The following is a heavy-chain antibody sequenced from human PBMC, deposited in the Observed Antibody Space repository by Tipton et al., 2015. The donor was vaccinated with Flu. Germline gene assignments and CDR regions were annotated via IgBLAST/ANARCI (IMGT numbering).Heavy chain of an antibody. Sequence: RSLRLSCAASGFIFSDYAIHWARQASGKGLEWVASISYDGSNKYYAESVRGRFTISRDNSRNTLFVQMNSLRVDDTGIYYCARDRNYDILTSSYAMDVWGQGTTVTVSS. CDR1: GFIFSDYA. V-gene: IGHV3-30*01. D-gene: IGHD3-9*01. CDR3: ARDRNYDILTSSYAMDV. J-gene: IGHJ6*02. CDR2: ISYDGSNK.